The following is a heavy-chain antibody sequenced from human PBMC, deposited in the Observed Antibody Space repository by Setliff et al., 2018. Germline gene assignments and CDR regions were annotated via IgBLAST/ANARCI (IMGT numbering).Heavy chain of an antibody. D-gene: IGHD3-10*01. Sequence: SETLSLTCRVSGGSVSSGNYYWGSIRQPPGKGLEWVATIYYSGSTYSNPSLKSRLIISVDAPDNQFSVKLSSVTAADTAVYYCARHKSNGSGSYPSLYMDVWGKGIMVTVSS. CDR3: ARHKSNGSGSYPSLYMDV. J-gene: IGHJ6*03. CDR2: IYYSGST. V-gene: IGHV4-39*01. CDR1: GGSVSSGNYY.